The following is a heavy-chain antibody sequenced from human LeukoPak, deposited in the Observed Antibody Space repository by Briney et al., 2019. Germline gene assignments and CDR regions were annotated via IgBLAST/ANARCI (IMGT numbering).Heavy chain of an antibody. J-gene: IGHJ6*03. D-gene: IGHD4-11*01. CDR2: IYHSGST. V-gene: IGHV4-38-2*02. CDR3: ARDYMTTEYYYYMDV. CDR1: GYSISSGYY. Sequence: SETLSLTCAVSGYSISSGYYWGWIRQPPGKGLEWIGSIYHSGSTYYNPSLKSRVTISVDTSKNQFSLKLSSVTAADTAVYYCARDYMTTEYYYYMDVWGKGTTVTVSS.